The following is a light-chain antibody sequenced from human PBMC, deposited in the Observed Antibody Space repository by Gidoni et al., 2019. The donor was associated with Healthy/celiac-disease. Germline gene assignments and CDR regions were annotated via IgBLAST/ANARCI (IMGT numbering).Light chain of an antibody. J-gene: IGKJ4*01. CDR3: QQSYSTPLT. CDR1: QSISSY. Sequence: DIQMTQSPSSLSASVGDRVTITCRASQSISSYLNWYQQKPGKAPKRLIYAASSLQSWVPSRFSGSGSGTDFTLTISILQPEDFATYYCQQSYSTPLTFGGGTKVEIK. CDR2: AAS. V-gene: IGKV1-39*01.